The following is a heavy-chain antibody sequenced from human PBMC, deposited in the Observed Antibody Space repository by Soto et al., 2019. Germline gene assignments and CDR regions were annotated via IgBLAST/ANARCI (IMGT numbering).Heavy chain of an antibody. V-gene: IGHV3-23*01. CDR2: FTRSGNT. CDR3: AREFAPGSPNYDY. D-gene: IGHD3-10*01. J-gene: IGHJ4*02. CDR1: GFTFSNYA. Sequence: EVQLLESAGGLEQPGGSLRLSCAASGFTFSNYAMSWVRQAPGKGLEWVSTFTRSGNTYYADSVKGRFTISRDNSKNTLYLQMDSPRAEDTAVYYCAREFAPGSPNYDYWGLGTLVTVSS.